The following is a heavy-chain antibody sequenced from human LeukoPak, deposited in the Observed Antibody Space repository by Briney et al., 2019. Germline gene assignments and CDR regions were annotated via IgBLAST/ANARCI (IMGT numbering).Heavy chain of an antibody. J-gene: IGHJ5*02. CDR2: ISYDGSNK. CDR3: AKYQDGFAP. V-gene: IGHV3-30*18. CDR1: GFTFSSYG. Sequence: GGSLRLSCAASGFTFSSYGMHWVRQAPGKGLEWVAVISYDGSNKYYADSVKGRFTVSRDNSKNTLYLQMNSLRAEDTAVYYCAKYQDGFAPWGQGTLVTASS.